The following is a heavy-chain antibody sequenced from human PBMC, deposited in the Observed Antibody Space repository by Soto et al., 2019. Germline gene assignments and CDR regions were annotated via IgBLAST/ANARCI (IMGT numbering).Heavy chain of an antibody. J-gene: IGHJ6*02. D-gene: IGHD3-3*01. CDR2: INSDGSST. CDR3: ARCGYYFVYYYYNCMHV. CDR1: GFTFSSYW. V-gene: IGHV3-74*01. Sequence: PGGSLRLSCAASGFTFSSYWMHWVRQAPGKGLVWVSRINSDGSSTSYADSVKGRFTISRDNAKNTLYLQMNSLRAEDTAVYYCARCGYYFVYYYYNCMHVWGQATILTVSS.